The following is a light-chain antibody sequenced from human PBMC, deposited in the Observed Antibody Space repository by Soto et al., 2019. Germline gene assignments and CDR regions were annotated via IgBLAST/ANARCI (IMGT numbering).Light chain of an antibody. J-gene: IGLJ3*02. Sequence: QSVLTRPPSVSGTPGLRVNISCSGGISNIGKDTVNWYQQLPGTAPQLLMFNDDKRPSGVPDRFSGSRSGTSASLAISGLQSDDAAVYFCSTWDDSLNGWVFGGGTKVTVL. V-gene: IGLV1-44*01. CDR3: STWDDSLNGWV. CDR2: NDD. CDR1: ISNIGKDT.